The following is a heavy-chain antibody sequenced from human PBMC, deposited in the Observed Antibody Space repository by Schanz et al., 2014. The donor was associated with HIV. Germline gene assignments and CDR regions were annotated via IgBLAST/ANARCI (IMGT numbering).Heavy chain of an antibody. CDR3: AKEAVTTFFDY. V-gene: IGHV3-7*03. Sequence: EVQLLESGGGSVQPGGSLRLSCAVSGSWFSDHWMSWLRQVPGEGLEWVAKIKEDGSETYYVGSVTGRFTISRDNSKNTLYLQMNSLRAEDTAVYYCAKEAVTTFFDYWGQGTLVTVSS. CDR1: GSWFSDHW. D-gene: IGHD4-4*01. J-gene: IGHJ4*02. CDR2: IKEDGSET.